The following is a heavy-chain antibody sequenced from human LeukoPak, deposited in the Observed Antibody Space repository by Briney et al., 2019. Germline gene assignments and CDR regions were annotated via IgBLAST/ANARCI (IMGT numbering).Heavy chain of an antibody. D-gene: IGHD2-2*01. V-gene: IGHV3-23*01. CDR1: GFTFSSYA. Sequence: PGGSLRLSCAASGFTFSSYAMSWVRQAPGKGLEWVSGISGSGYSTYYADSVKGRFTISRDNSKDTLYLQMNSLRAEDTAVYYCGKDAKDCSSTSCYLDYWGQGTLVTASS. CDR2: ISGSGYST. CDR3: GKDAKDCSSTSCYLDY. J-gene: IGHJ4*02.